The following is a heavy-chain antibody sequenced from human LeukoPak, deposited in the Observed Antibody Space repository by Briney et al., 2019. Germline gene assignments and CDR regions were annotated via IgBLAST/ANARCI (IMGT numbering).Heavy chain of an antibody. V-gene: IGHV4-59*08. CDR2: IYYSGST. Sequence: ASETLSLTCTVSGGSISSYYWSWIRQPPGKGLEWIGYIYYSGSTNYNPSLKSRVTISVDTSKNQFSLKLSSVTAADTAVYYCARGHGWGFGHFDYWGQGTLVTVSS. CDR1: GGSISSYY. J-gene: IGHJ4*02. CDR3: ARGHGWGFGHFDY. D-gene: IGHD7-27*01.